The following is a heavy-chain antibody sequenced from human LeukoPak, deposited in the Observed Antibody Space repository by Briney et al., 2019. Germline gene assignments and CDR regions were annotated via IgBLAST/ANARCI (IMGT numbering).Heavy chain of an antibody. J-gene: IGHJ4*02. Sequence: GGSLRLSCEASGLAFSSHAMTWVRQAPGKGLEWVSGITGSGGSTYHAESVKGRFTISRDNSKNTLYLQMNSLRVEDTAAYYCATRPPSETYYGVLDYWGQGTLVTVSS. CDR2: ITGSGGST. CDR1: GLAFSSHA. D-gene: IGHD1-26*01. V-gene: IGHV3-23*01. CDR3: ATRPPSETYYGVLDY.